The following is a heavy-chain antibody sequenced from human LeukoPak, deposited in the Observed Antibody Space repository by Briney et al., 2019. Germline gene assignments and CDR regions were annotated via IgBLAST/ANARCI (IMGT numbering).Heavy chain of an antibody. CDR3: ARHLAEATDAFDI. CDR2: IYYSGST. J-gene: IGHJ3*02. D-gene: IGHD6-19*01. V-gene: IGHV4-59*08. CDR1: GGSISSYY. Sequence: SETLSLTCTVSGGSISSYYWSWILQPPGKGLEWLGYIYYSGSTNYNPSLKSRVTISVDTSKNQFSLKLSSVTAADTAVYYCARHLAEATDAFDIWGQGTMVTVSS.